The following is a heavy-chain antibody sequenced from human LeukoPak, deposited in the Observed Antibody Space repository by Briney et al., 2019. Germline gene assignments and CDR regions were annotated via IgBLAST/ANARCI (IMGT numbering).Heavy chain of an antibody. CDR3: ARARYYGSGSYSNWFDP. V-gene: IGHV4-4*07. D-gene: IGHD3-10*01. CDR2: IYTSGST. Sequence: PSETLSLTCTVSGGSISSYYWSWIRQPAGKGLEWIGRIYTSGSTNYNPSLKSRVTMSVDTSKNQFSLKLSSVTAADTAAYYCARARYYGSGSYSNWFDPWGQGTLVTVSS. J-gene: IGHJ5*02. CDR1: GGSISSYY.